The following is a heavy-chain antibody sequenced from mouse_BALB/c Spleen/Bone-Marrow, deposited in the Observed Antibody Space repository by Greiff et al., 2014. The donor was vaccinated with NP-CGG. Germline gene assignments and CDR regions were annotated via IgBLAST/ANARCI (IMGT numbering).Heavy chain of an antibody. V-gene: IGHV4-1*02. CDR2: INPDSSTI. J-gene: IGHJ3*01. Sequence: VQLQQSGGGLVQPGGSLKLSCAASGFDFSRYWMSWVRQAPGKGLEWIGEINPDSSTINYTPSLKDKFIISRDNAKNTLYLQMSKVRSEDTALYDCARLYRYGWFAYWGQGTLVTVSA. D-gene: IGHD2-14*01. CDR1: GFDFSRYW. CDR3: ARLYRYGWFAY.